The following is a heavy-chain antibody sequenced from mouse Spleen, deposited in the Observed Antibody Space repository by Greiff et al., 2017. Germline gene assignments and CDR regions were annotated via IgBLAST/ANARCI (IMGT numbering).Heavy chain of an antibody. V-gene: IGHV3-6*01. D-gene: IGHD1-1*01. CDR1: GYSITSGYY. J-gene: IGHJ2*01. CDR3: AREGIYYYGSSPYYFDY. Sequence: EVHLVESGPGLVKPSQSLSLTCSVTGYSITSGYYWNWIRQFPGNKLEWMGYISYDGSNNYNPSLKNRISITRDTSKNQFFLKLNSVTTEDTATYYCAREGIYYYGSSPYYFDYWGQGTTLTVSS. CDR2: ISYDGSN.